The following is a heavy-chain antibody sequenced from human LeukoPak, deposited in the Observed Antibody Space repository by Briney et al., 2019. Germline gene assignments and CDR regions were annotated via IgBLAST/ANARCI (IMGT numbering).Heavy chain of an antibody. CDR3: ARGSGTGRPNFDY. D-gene: IGHD1/OR15-1a*01. CDR1: GGSISSYC. CDR2: IYYSGST. J-gene: IGHJ4*02. Sequence: SETLSLTCTVSGGSISSYCWTWIRQPPGKGLEWIGYIYYSGSTNYNPSLTSRVTISIDASKNQFSLSLSSVTAADTAVYFCARGSGTGRPNFDYWGQGTLVTVSS. V-gene: IGHV4-59*01.